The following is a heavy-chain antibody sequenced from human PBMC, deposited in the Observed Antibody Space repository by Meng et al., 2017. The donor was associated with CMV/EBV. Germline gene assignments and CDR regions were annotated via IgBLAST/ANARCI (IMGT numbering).Heavy chain of an antibody. V-gene: IGHV3-74*01. J-gene: IGHJ4*02. Sequence: FSSYWMHWVRQAPGKGMVWVSRINSDGSSTSYADSVKGRFTISRDNAKNTLYLQMNSLRAEDTAVYYCAREDVLRFLEWLSGRQPPDYWGQGTLVTVSS. CDR3: AREDVLRFLEWLSGRQPPDY. D-gene: IGHD3-3*01. CDR1: FSSYW. CDR2: INSDGSST.